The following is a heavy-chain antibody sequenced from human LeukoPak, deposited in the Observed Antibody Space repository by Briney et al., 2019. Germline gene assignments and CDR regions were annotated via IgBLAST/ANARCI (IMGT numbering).Heavy chain of an antibody. CDR2: MSGSGGST. CDR3: AKKESFGELSD. D-gene: IGHD3-10*01. CDR1: GFTFNNYG. Sequence: GSLRLSCAASGFTFNNYGMTWVRQAPGRGLEWVSTMSGSGGSTYYADSVKGRFTISRDNSKDTLYLQMSSLRAEDTDLYYCAKKESFGELSDWGQGTLVTVSS. J-gene: IGHJ4*02. V-gene: IGHV3-23*01.